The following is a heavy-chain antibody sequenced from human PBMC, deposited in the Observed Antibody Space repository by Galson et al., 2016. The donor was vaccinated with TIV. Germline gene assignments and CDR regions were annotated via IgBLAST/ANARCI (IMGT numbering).Heavy chain of an antibody. V-gene: IGHV1-69*13. J-gene: IGHJ5*02. Sequence: SVKVSCKVSGGIFRSHAISWVRQAPGQGLEWMGGIIAIFGTTDYAQKFQGRFTITADESTSTVYMELSSLRSEDTAVFYCAKGTGYALRNNYFDKWGQGTLVTVSS. CDR1: GGIFRSHA. D-gene: IGHD5-12*01. CDR3: AKGTGYALRNNYFDK. CDR2: IIAIFGTT.